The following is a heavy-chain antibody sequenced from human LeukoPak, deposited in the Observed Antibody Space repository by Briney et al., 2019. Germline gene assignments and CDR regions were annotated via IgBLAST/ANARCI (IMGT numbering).Heavy chain of an antibody. J-gene: IGHJ4*02. Sequence: GGSLRLSCVASGFTFSNYWMSWVRQAPGKGLEWVANINQDGSEKYYVDSLKGRFTISRENAKNSLYLQMNSLRADDTAVYYCVRGADTGYSSDSWGQGTLVTVSS. CDR1: GFTFSNYW. CDR2: INQDGSEK. D-gene: IGHD3-9*01. CDR3: VRGADTGYSSDS. V-gene: IGHV3-7*01.